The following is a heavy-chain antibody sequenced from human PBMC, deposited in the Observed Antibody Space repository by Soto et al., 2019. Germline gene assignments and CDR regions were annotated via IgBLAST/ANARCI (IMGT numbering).Heavy chain of an antibody. J-gene: IGHJ6*02. V-gene: IGHV4-30-4*01. Sequence: SETLSLTCTVSGGSISSGDYYWSWIRQPPGKGLEWIGYIYYSGSTYYNPSLKSRVTISVDTSKNQFSLKLSSVTAADTAVYYCARFLGGFDWSIPPSKIHYHSYGMDVWGQGTTVTVSS. CDR2: IYYSGST. CDR3: ARFLGGFDWSIPPSKIHYHSYGMDV. D-gene: IGHD3-9*01. CDR1: GGSISSGDYY.